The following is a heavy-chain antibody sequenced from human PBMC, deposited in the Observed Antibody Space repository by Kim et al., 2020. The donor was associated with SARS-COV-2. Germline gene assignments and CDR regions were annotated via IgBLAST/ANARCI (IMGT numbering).Heavy chain of an antibody. CDR3: ARDLPDTSGYGFAY. CDR1: GYTFTSYA. V-gene: IGHV1-3*01. J-gene: IGHJ4*02. CDR2: INAGNSNT. Sequence: ASVKVSCKASGYTFTSYAMHWVRQAPGQRLEWMGWINAGNSNTKYSQKFQGRVTIIRDTSANTVYMELSSLRSEDTAVYYCARDLPDTSGYGFAYWGQGTLVTVSS. D-gene: IGHD3-22*01.